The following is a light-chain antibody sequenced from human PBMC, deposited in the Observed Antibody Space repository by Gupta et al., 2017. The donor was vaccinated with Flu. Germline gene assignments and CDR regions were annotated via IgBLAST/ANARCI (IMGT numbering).Light chain of an antibody. J-gene: IGKJ2*01. V-gene: IGKV4-1*01. Sequence: DIVVTQSPDSLAVSLGERATINCKSSQSVLYSSTNKNYIAWYQQKPGQPPKLLIYWASTLEAGVPDRFSGSGSGTDCTLTISSLQAEEVAVYYCQQCFNNLQALFTFGEGTKLGIK. CDR3: QQCFNNLQALFT. CDR1: QSVLYSSTNKNY. CDR2: WAS.